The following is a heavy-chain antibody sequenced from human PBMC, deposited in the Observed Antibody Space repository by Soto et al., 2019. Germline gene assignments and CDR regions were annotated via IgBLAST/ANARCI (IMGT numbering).Heavy chain of an antibody. D-gene: IGHD6-19*01. CDR1: GGSFSGYY. CDR3: ARALYSSGWYSR. Sequence: SETLSLTCAVYGGSFSGYYWSWIRQPPGKGLEWIGEINRSGSTNYNPSLKSRVTISVDTSKNQFSLKLSSVTAADTAVYYCARALYSSGWYSRWGQGTLVTVSS. CDR2: INRSGST. J-gene: IGHJ4*02. V-gene: IGHV4-34*01.